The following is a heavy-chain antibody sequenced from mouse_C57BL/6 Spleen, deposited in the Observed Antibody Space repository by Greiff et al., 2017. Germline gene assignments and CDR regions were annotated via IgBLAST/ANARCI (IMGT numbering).Heavy chain of an antibody. Sequence: EVQLVESGGGLVQPKGSLKLSCAASGFSFNTYAMNWVRQAPGKGLEWVARIRSKSNNYATYYADSVKDRFTISSDDSESMLYLQMNNLKTEDTAMYYCVSHYGAMDYWGQGTSVTVSS. CDR1: GFSFNTYA. CDR2: IRSKSNNYAT. V-gene: IGHV10-1*01. J-gene: IGHJ4*01. CDR3: VSHYGAMDY. D-gene: IGHD1-1*02.